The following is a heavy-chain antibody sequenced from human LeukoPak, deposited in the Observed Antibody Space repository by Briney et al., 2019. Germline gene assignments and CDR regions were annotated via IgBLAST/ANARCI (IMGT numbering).Heavy chain of an antibody. CDR2: IYHSGST. V-gene: IGHV4-38-2*02. D-gene: IGHD3-22*01. Sequence: LETLSLTCTVSGYSISSGYYWGWIRQPPGKGMEWIWSIYHSGSTYYNPSLKSRVTISVDTSKNQFSLKLSSVTAADTAVYYCARVTYYYDSCGYYVENYFDFWGQGTLVTVSS. CDR3: ARVTYYYDSCGYYVENYFDF. CDR1: GYSISSGYY. J-gene: IGHJ4*02.